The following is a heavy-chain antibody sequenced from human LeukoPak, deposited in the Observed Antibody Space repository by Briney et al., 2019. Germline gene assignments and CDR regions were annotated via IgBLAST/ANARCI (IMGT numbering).Heavy chain of an antibody. CDR1: GFTFSSYS. V-gene: IGHV3-48*04. Sequence: GGSLRLSCAASGFTFSSYSMNWVRQAPGKGLEWVSSISSSGSTIYYADSVKGRFTISRDNAKNSLYLQMNSLRAEDTAVYYCARGLYYYDSSGYPYYFDYWGQGTLVTVSS. D-gene: IGHD3-22*01. J-gene: IGHJ4*02. CDR2: ISSSGSTI. CDR3: ARGLYYYDSSGYPYYFDY.